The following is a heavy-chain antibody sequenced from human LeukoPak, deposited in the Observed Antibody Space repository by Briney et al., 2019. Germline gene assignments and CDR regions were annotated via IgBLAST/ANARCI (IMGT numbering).Heavy chain of an antibody. D-gene: IGHD5-18*01. CDR3: ARDRRRQPLYYSDY. J-gene: IGHJ4*02. CDR2: IVESGSTT. V-gene: IGHV3-23*01. Sequence: GGSLRLSRVASGFTFGSYSMSWVRQAPGKGLEWVSSIVESGSTTFFADSVKGRFTISRDNSKTTLYLQMNGLRAEDTALYFCARDRRRQPLYYSDYWGQGTLVTVSS. CDR1: GFTFGSYS.